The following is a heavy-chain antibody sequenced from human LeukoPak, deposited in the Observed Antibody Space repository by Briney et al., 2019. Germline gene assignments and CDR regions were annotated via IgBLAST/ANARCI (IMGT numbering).Heavy chain of an antibody. J-gene: IGHJ3*02. V-gene: IGHV3-48*03. CDR1: GSTFSS. CDR2: ISSSGATI. D-gene: IGHD3-16*01. Sequence: GGSLRLSCAASGSTFSSFSTYDFNWVRQAPGKGLEWVSYISSSGATIYYADSVKGRFTVSRDNAKNSLYLQMNSLRAEDTAIYYCARGLVSGAYTFDIWGHGTMVTVSS. CDR3: ARGLVSGAYTFDI.